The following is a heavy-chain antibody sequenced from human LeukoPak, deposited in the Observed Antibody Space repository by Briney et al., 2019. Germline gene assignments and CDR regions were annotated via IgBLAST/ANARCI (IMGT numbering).Heavy chain of an antibody. CDR3: ARHPTPVVVVPAAIRDYNWFDP. Sequence: SETLSLTCTVSGGSISSGSYYWSWIRQPAGKGLEWIGRIYTSGSTNYNPSLKSRVTISVDTSKNQFSLKLSSVTAADTAVYYCARHPTPVVVVPAAIRDYNWFDPWGQGTLVAVSS. CDR1: GGSISSGSYY. V-gene: IGHV4-61*02. J-gene: IGHJ5*02. D-gene: IGHD2-2*02. CDR2: IYTSGST.